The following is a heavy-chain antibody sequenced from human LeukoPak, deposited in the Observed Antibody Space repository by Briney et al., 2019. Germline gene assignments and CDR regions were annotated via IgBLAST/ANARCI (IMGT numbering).Heavy chain of an antibody. CDR3: AKDRSSSVYYHYMGV. CDR1: GFTFDDYA. Sequence: GRSLRLSCAASGFTFDDYAMHWVRQAPGKGLEWVSGISWNSGSIGYADSVKGRFTISRDNAKNSLYLQMNSLRAEDTALYYCAKDRSSSVYYHYMGVWGKGTTVTVSS. J-gene: IGHJ6*03. CDR2: ISWNSGSI. V-gene: IGHV3-9*01. D-gene: IGHD6-6*01.